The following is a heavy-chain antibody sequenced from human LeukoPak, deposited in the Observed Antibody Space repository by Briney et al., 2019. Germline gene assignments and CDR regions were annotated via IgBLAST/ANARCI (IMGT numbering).Heavy chain of an antibody. Sequence: PGGSLRLSCAASGFNLSDYSMNWIRQAPGKGLEWVSSIGSGGATIYYADSVKGRFTISRDNAKNSMYLQTNSVKAEDTAVYYCARDPLFWFGELGFWGQGTLVSVSS. CDR1: GFNLSDYS. V-gene: IGHV3-11*01. D-gene: IGHD3-10*01. CDR2: IGSGGATI. CDR3: ARDPLFWFGELGF. J-gene: IGHJ4*02.